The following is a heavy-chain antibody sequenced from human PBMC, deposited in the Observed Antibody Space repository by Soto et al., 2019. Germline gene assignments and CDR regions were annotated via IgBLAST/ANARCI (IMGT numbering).Heavy chain of an antibody. CDR1: GFTFGKFV. CDR3: TKASSDRNHMEV. CDR2: ITETGADT. J-gene: IGHJ6*02. V-gene: IGHV3-23*01. Sequence: GGSLRLSCAASGFTFGKFVMRWVRQTPGKGLEWVSTITETGADTYYTDSVKGRFTISRDNSKNTLYLQMTTLRAEDTALYYCTKASSDRNHMEVWGPGTTVTVSS.